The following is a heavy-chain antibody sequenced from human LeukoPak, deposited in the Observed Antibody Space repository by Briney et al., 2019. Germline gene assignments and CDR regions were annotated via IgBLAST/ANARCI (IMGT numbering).Heavy chain of an antibody. J-gene: IGHJ4*02. CDR1: GYTFITYY. CDR3: ARGVRSDCYSCFDY. Sequence: ASVKVSCKASGYTFITYYMHWVRQAPGQGLEWMGITNPSGDSTSYAQKFQGRVTMTRDTSTSTVYMELSSLRSKDTAVYYCARGVRSDCYSCFDYWGQGTLVTVSS. D-gene: IGHD2-15*01. CDR2: TNPSGDST. V-gene: IGHV1-46*01.